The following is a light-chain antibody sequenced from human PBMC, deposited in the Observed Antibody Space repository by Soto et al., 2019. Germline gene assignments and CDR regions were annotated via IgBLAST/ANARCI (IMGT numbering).Light chain of an antibody. Sequence: DIQMTQSPSSLSASVGDRVTITCRASQSISSYLIWYLQKPGEAPKLLFYAASSLQSGVPSRFSSSGSATDITLTISRLQPEDFATYYCQQTYRTPYTFGQGTKLEIK. CDR1: QSISSY. J-gene: IGKJ2*01. CDR3: QQTYRTPYT. CDR2: AAS. V-gene: IGKV1-39*01.